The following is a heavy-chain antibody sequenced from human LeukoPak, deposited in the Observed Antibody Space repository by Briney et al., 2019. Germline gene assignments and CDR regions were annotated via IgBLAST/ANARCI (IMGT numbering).Heavy chain of an antibody. D-gene: IGHD3-10*01. CDR3: AREDMVRGVIFDY. J-gene: IGHJ4*02. CDR1: GFAFSSFA. V-gene: IGHV3-23*01. CDR2: VSCNAGRT. Sequence: PGGSLRLSCAASGFAFSSFAMTWVRQAPGKGLEWVSTVSCNAGRTYYADFVKGRCTISGDNAKNSLYLQMNSLRAEDTAVYYCAREDMVRGVIFDYWGQGTLVTVSS.